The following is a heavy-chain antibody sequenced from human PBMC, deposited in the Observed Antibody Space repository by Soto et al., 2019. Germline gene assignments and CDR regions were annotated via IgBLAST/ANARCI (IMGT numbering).Heavy chain of an antibody. J-gene: IGHJ3*02. CDR1: GFTFSSYA. D-gene: IGHD3-3*01. CDR2: ISYDGSNK. Sequence: LRLSCAASGFTFSSYAMHWVRQAPGKGLEWVAVISYDGSNKYYADSVKGRFTISRDNSKNTLYLQMNSLRAEDTAVYYCARGRRWDAFDIWGQGTMVTVSS. V-gene: IGHV3-30-3*01. CDR3: ARGRRWDAFDI.